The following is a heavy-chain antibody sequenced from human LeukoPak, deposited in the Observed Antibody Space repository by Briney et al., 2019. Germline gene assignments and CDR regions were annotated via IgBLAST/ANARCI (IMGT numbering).Heavy chain of an antibody. CDR3: AKRGTVTTFGHCDY. CDR2: IRYDGSNK. D-gene: IGHD4-17*01. Sequence: GGALRLSCAASGFTFSSYGMHWVRQAPGKGLERVAFIRYDGSNKYYADSVKGRFTISRDNTKNTLYMQMNSLRAEDTDVYNCAKRGTVTTFGHCDYWGQGTLVTVSS. CDR1: GFTFSSYG. V-gene: IGHV3-30*02. J-gene: IGHJ4*02.